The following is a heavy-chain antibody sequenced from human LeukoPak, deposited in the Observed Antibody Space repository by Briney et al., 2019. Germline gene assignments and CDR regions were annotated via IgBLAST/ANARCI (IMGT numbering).Heavy chain of an antibody. CDR2: TYYRSKWYN. CDR3: ASDPGSSWQIIFDY. CDR1: GDSVSSNSAA. J-gene: IGHJ4*02. D-gene: IGHD6-13*01. V-gene: IGHV6-1*01. Sequence: PSQTLSLTCAISGDSVSSNSAAWNWIRQSPSRGLEWLGRTYYRSKWYNDYAVSVKSRITINPDTSKNQFSLQLNSVTPEDTAVYYCASDPGSSWQIIFDYWGQGTLVTVSS.